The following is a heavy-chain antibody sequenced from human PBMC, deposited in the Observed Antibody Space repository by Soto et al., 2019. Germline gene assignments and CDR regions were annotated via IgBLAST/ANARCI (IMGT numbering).Heavy chain of an antibody. CDR1: GGSISSYY. J-gene: IGHJ5*02. V-gene: IGHV4-59*01. CDR2: IYYSGST. CDR3: ARGGSSGWSRWFDP. Sequence: SETLSLTCTVSGGSISSYYWSWIRQPPGKGLEWIGYIYYSGSTNYNPSLKSRVTISVDTSKNQFSLKLSSVTAADTAVYYCARGGSSGWSRWFDPWGQGTLVTVSS. D-gene: IGHD6-19*01.